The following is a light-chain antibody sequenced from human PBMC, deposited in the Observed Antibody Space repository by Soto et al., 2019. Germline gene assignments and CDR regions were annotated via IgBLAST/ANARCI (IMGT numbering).Light chain of an antibody. J-gene: IGLJ1*01. CDR3: CSYAGGRDV. CDR1: SSDVGSYNL. Sequence: QSALTQPVSVSGSPGQSITISCTGTSSDVGSYNLVSWYQQYPGKVPKLILYEVSQRPSGVSSRFYGSKSGNTASLTLSGLQAEDEADYYSCSYAGGRDVFGNGTKLTIL. V-gene: IGLV2-23*02. CDR2: EVS.